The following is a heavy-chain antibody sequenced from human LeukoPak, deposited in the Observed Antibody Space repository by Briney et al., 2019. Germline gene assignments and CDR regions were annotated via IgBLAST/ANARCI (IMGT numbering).Heavy chain of an antibody. Sequence: SATLSVTCTVSGDSISRYYWSWMRQPPGKGLEWIGRIYTSGSTNYNTSLKSRVNMSVATTKNQSSLKLSSVTAAGTAVYYYAREYYYDSSGYEKATYMDVWGKGTTVTVSS. CDR3: AREYYYDSSGYEKATYMDV. CDR2: IYTSGST. D-gene: IGHD3-22*01. CDR1: GDSISRYY. J-gene: IGHJ6*03. V-gene: IGHV4-4*07.